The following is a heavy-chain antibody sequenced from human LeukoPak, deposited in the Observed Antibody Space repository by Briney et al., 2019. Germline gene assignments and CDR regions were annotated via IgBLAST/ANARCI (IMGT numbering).Heavy chain of an antibody. CDR2: MNPNSGNT. D-gene: IGHD5-18*01. CDR1: GYTFTSYD. CDR3: ARRSGYSYGYNWFDP. Sequence: GASVKVSCKASGYTFTSYDINWVRQATGQGLEWMGWMNPNSGNTGYAQKFQGRVTITRNTSISTAYMELSSLRSEDTAVYYCARRSGYSYGYNWFDPWGQGALVIVSS. J-gene: IGHJ5*02. V-gene: IGHV1-8*03.